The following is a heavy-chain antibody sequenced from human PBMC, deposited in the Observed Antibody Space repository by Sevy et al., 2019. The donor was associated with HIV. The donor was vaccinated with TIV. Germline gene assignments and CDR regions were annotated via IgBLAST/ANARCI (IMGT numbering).Heavy chain of an antibody. V-gene: IGHV3-49*04. CDR3: TRWKAAQSIFDY. CDR1: GFTFGDYC. Sequence: GESLKISCTASGFTFGDYCMSWVRQAPGKGLEWVAFLKSDVYGGTVDHAASVRGRFVISRDDSKTIAYLQMNYLKTEDTGVYYCTRWKAAQSIFDYWGQGALVTVSS. CDR2: LKSDVYGGTV. J-gene: IGHJ4*02. D-gene: IGHD6-13*01.